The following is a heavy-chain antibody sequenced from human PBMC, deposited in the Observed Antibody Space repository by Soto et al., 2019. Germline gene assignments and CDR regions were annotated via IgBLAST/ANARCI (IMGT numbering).Heavy chain of an antibody. CDR1: GFTFSSYA. V-gene: IGHV3-30-3*01. J-gene: IGHJ6*02. CDR2: ISYDGSNK. D-gene: IGHD3-10*01. CDR3: ARELGLPATYYYGSGSYSSYGMDV. Sequence: VQLAESGGGVVQPGRSLRLSCAASGFTFSSYAMHWVRQAPGKGLEWVAVISYDGSNKYYADSVKGRFTISRDNSKNTLYLQMNSLRAEDTAVYYCARELGLPATYYYGSGSYSSYGMDVWGQGTTVTVSS.